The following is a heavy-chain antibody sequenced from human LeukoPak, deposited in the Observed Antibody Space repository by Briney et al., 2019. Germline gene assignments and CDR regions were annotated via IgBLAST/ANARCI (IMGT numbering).Heavy chain of an antibody. D-gene: IGHD5-24*01. J-gene: IGHJ3*02. V-gene: IGHV3-21*01. CDR3: ARGRDGYTLIDAFDI. Sequence: GGSLRLSCAASGFTFSNYCMNWVRQAPGKGLEWVSSISTSSIYIHYANSLKGRFTISRDNAKNSLYLEMNSLRAEDTALYYCARGRDGYTLIDAFDIWGQGTMVTVSS. CDR1: GFTFSNYC. CDR2: ISTSSIYI.